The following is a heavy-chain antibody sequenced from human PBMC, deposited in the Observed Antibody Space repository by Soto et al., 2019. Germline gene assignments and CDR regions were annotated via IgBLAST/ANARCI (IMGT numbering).Heavy chain of an antibody. CDR2: IIPIFGTA. CDR3: ARFRITMVRGGVNYGMDV. J-gene: IGHJ6*02. D-gene: IGHD3-10*01. CDR1: VGTFSSYA. Sequence: QVQLVQSGAEVKKPGSSVKVSCKASVGTFSSYAISWVRQAPGQGLEWMGGIIPIFGTANYAQKFQGRVTITADESTSTAYMELSSLRSEDTAVYYCARFRITMVRGGVNYGMDVWGQGTTVTVSS. V-gene: IGHV1-69*12.